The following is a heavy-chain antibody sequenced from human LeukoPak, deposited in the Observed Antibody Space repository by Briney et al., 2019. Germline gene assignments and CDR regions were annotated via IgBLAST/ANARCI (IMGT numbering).Heavy chain of an antibody. D-gene: IGHD3-16*01. CDR2: ISYDGSNK. CDR3: ATGGERDY. CDR1: GFTFSSYA. Sequence: GGSLRLSCAASGFTFSSYAMHWVRQAPGKGLEWVAVISYDGSNKYYADSVKGRFTISRDNSKNTLYLQMNSLRAEDTAVYYCATGGERDYWGQGTLVTVSS. V-gene: IGHV3-30-3*01. J-gene: IGHJ4*02.